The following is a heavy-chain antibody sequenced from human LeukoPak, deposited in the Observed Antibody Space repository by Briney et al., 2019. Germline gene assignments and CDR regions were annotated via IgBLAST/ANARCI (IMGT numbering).Heavy chain of an antibody. V-gene: IGHV4-4*02. Sequence: PSETLSLTCAVSGGSICSSNWWSWVRQPPGKGLEWIGEIYHSGSTNYNPSLKSRVTISVDKSKNQFSLKLSSVTAADTAVYYCARGPTLAVAGTFDYWGQGTLVTVSS. CDR1: GGSICSSNW. CDR3: ARGPTLAVAGTFDY. J-gene: IGHJ4*02. CDR2: IYHSGST. D-gene: IGHD6-19*01.